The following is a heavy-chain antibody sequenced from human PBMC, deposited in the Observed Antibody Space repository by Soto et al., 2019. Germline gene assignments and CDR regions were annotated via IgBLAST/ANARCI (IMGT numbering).Heavy chain of an antibody. D-gene: IGHD1-26*01. V-gene: IGHV1-69*13. Sequence: SVKVSCKASGGTFSSYAISWVRQAPGQGLEWMGGIIPIFGTANYAQKFQGRVTITADESTSTAYMELSSLRSEDTAVYYCATTGYSGSYSTLAPTDYWGQGTLVTVSS. CDR1: GGTFSSYA. J-gene: IGHJ4*02. CDR2: IIPIFGTA. CDR3: ATTGYSGSYSTLAPTDY.